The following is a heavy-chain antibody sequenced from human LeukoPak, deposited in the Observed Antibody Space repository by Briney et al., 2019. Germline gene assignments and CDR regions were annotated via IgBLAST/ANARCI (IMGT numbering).Heavy chain of an antibody. D-gene: IGHD1-26*01. CDR3: AKERGGSHDAFDI. Sequence: GGSLRLSCAASGFTFSNYGMHWVRQAPGKGLEWMSFILFYGSDKYYADSVKGRFTISRDNSKNTLYLQMNSLTTEDTAVYYCAKERGGSHDAFDIWGQGTLVTVSS. J-gene: IGHJ3*02. CDR1: GFTFSNYG. CDR2: ILFYGSDK. V-gene: IGHV3-30*02.